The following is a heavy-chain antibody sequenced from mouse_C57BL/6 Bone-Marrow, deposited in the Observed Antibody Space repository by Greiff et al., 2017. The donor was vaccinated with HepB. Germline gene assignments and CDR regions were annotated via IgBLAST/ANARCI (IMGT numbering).Heavy chain of an antibody. CDR3: TLYYGNYWFAY. V-gene: IGHV1-5*01. CDR2: IYPGNSDT. Sequence: VQLQQSGTVLARPGASVKMSCKTSGYTFTSYWMHWVKQRPGQGLEWIGAIYPGNSDTSYNQKFKGKAKLTAVTSASTAYMELSSLTNEDSAVYYCTLYYGNYWFAYWGQGTLVTVSA. CDR1: GYTFTSYW. D-gene: IGHD2-1*01. J-gene: IGHJ3*01.